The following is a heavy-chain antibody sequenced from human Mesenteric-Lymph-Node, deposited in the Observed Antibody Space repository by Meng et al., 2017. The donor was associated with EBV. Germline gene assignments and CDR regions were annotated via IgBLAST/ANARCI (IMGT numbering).Heavy chain of an antibody. D-gene: IGHD3-10*01. J-gene: IGHJ4*02. Sequence: VHRQEWGEGMLRLSDTLSLTRADHGGSFRAYFWTWIRQAPGKGLEWVGEINHRGSTKYNPSLKSLFTISVDTSKNQISLNLNSVTAADTAVYYCARPRIRYGSGSYYYWGQGTLVTVSS. V-gene: IGHV4-34*01. CDR3: ARPRIRYGSGSYYY. CDR1: GGSFRAYF. CDR2: INHRGST.